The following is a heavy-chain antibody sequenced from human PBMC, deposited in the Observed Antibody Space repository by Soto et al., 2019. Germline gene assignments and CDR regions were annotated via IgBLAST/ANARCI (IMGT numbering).Heavy chain of an antibody. J-gene: IGHJ4*02. D-gene: IGHD3-9*01. Sequence: GGSLRLSCAASGFTFSSYSMNWVRQAPGKGLELVSYISSSSSTIYYADSVKGRFTISRDNAKNSLYLQMNSLRDEDTAVYYCASNLYYDILTGYPGEGYWGQGTLVTVSS. V-gene: IGHV3-48*02. CDR3: ASNLYYDILTGYPGEGY. CDR1: GFTFSSYS. CDR2: ISSSSSTI.